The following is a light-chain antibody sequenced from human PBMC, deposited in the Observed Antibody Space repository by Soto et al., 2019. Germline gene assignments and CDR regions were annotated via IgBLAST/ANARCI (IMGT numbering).Light chain of an antibody. CDR2: KAS. J-gene: IGKJ1*01. CDR1: QTISSW. Sequence: DIQLTQSPSTLSGSVGDRVTLTCIASQTISSWLAWYQQKPGKAPKLLIYKASTLKSGVPSRFSGSGSGTEFTLTISSLQPDDFATYYCQHYNRYSGTFGQGTKVDI. CDR3: QHYNRYSGT. V-gene: IGKV1-5*03.